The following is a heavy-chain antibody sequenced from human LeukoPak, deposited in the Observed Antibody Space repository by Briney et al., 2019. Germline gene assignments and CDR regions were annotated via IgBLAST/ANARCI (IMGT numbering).Heavy chain of an antibody. V-gene: IGHV3-11*01. Sequence: GGSLRLSCAASGFTFSSYAMSWIRQAPGKGLEWVSYISSSGSTIYYADSVKGRFTISRDNAKNSLYLQMNSLRAEGTAVYYCARGSYYYGSGSYYPFDYWGQGTLVTVSS. D-gene: IGHD3-10*01. CDR2: ISSSGSTI. CDR3: ARGSYYYGSGSYYPFDY. J-gene: IGHJ4*02. CDR1: GFTFSSYA.